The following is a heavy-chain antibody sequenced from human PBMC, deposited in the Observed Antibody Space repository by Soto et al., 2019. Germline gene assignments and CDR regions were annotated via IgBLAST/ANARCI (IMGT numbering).Heavy chain of an antibody. CDR3: ARERPERVPASIDEDYYYYYMDV. V-gene: IGHV4-59*01. D-gene: IGHD2-2*02. J-gene: IGHJ6*03. CDR2: IYYSGST. Sequence: SETLSLTCTVSGGSISSYYWSWIRQLPGKGLEWVGYIYYSGSTNYNPSLKSRVTISVDTSKNQFSLNLSSVTAADTAVYYCARERPERVPASIDEDYYYYYMDVWGKGTTVTV. CDR1: GGSISSYY.